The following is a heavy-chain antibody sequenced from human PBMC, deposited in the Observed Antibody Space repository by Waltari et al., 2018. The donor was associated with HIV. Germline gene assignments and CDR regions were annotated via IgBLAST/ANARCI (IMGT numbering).Heavy chain of an antibody. D-gene: IGHD1-26*01. V-gene: IGHV3-30*02. CDR3: ANTAGGTMGY. Sequence: QVQLVESGGGVVQPGGSLRLSCVVSGFTFSSHGMHWVRQVPGKGLEWVAFILKDNEHYADSVGGRFTISRDNPENTLYLQMNSLRTEDTAVYYCANTAGGTMGYWGQGTLVTVSS. CDR1: GFTFSSHG. J-gene: IGHJ4*02. CDR2: ILKDNE.